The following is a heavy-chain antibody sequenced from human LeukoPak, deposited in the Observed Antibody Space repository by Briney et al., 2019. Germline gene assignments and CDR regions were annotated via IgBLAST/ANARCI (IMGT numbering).Heavy chain of an antibody. J-gene: IGHJ6*03. CDR1: GFTFSNYG. CDR2: ITGSGGNT. CDR3: AKVPTFYYYYMDV. Sequence: GGSLRLSCAASGFTFSNYGMNWVRQAPGKGLEWVSGITGSGGNTYYADSVKGRFTISRDNSKNTMYLQMNSPRAEDTAVYYCAKVPTFYYYYMDVWGKGTTVTVSS. V-gene: IGHV3-23*01. D-gene: IGHD3-16*01.